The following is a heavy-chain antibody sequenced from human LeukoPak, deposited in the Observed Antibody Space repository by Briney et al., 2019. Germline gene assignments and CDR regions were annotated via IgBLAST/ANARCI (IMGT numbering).Heavy chain of an antibody. Sequence: GGSLRLSCAASGFTFSSYGMHWVRQAPGKGLEWVAFIRYDGSNKYYADSVKGRFTISRDNAKNSLYLQMNSLRAEDTALYYCAKSGGLYYYGSGSSIGYFDYWGQGTLVTVSS. CDR1: GFTFSSYG. J-gene: IGHJ4*02. D-gene: IGHD3-10*01. V-gene: IGHV3-30*02. CDR3: AKSGGLYYYGSGSSIGYFDY. CDR2: IRYDGSNK.